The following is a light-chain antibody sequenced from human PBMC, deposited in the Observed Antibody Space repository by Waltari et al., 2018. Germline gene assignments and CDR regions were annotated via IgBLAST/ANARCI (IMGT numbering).Light chain of an antibody. V-gene: IGLV2-14*01. CDR1: SSDVGGYNY. Sequence: QSALTQPASVSGSPGQSITISCTGTSSDVGGYNYVSLYQQHPGKAPKLLICEVSNRPSGVSTRFAGSKSDNTASLTISGLQAEDEADYYCTSFTSSTTWVFGGGTKLTVL. J-gene: IGLJ3*02. CDR2: EVS. CDR3: TSFTSSTTWV.